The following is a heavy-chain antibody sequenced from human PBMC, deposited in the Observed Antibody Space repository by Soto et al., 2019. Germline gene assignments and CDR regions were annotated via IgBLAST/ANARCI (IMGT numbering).Heavy chain of an antibody. Sequence: SETLSLTCAVSGCTISSGGYSWSWIRQPPGKGLEWIGYIYHSGSTYYNPSLKSRVTISVDRSKNQFSLNLSSVTAADTAVYYCARGMTTVTTYDYWGQGTLVTVSS. J-gene: IGHJ4*02. CDR2: IYHSGST. CDR1: GCTISSGGYS. V-gene: IGHV4-30-2*01. CDR3: ARGMTTVTTYDY. D-gene: IGHD4-4*01.